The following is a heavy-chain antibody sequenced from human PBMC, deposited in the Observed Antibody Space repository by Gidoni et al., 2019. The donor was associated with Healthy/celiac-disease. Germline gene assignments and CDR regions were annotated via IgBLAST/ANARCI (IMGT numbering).Heavy chain of an antibody. CDR1: GFTFSSYG. CDR2: ISYDGSNK. J-gene: IGHJ6*02. Sequence: QVQLVESGGAVVLPGRSLRLSCAASGFTFSSYGMTWVRQAPGKGLEWVAVISYDGSNKYYADSVKGRFTISRDNSKNTLYLQMNSLRAEDTAVYYCAKDSHYYGMDVWGQGTTVTVSS. CDR3: AKDSHYYGMDV. V-gene: IGHV3-30*18.